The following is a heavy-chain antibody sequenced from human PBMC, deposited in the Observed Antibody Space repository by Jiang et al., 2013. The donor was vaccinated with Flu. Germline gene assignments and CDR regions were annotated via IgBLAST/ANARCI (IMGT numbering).Heavy chain of an antibody. J-gene: IGHJ3*02. Sequence: VRQAPGQGLEWMGGIIPIFGTANYAQKFQGRVTITADESTSTAYMELSSLRSEDTAVYYCAKGHIVVVTAIPRGDAFDIWGQGTMVTVSS. CDR3: AKGHIVVVTAIPRGDAFDI. CDR2: IIPIFGTA. V-gene: IGHV1-69*01. D-gene: IGHD2-21*02.